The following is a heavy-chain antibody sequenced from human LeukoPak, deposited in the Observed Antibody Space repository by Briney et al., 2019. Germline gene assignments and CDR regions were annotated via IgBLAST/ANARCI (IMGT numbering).Heavy chain of an antibody. CDR3: ANADSDGHFDY. CDR1: GFTFSSYG. Sequence: GRSLRLSCAASGFTFSSYGMHWVRQDPGKGLEWVAVISYDGSNKYYADSVKGRFTISRDNSKNTLYLQMNSLRAEDTAVYYCANADSDGHFDYWGQGTLVTVSS. J-gene: IGHJ4*02. D-gene: IGHD2-15*01. CDR2: ISYDGSNK. V-gene: IGHV3-30*18.